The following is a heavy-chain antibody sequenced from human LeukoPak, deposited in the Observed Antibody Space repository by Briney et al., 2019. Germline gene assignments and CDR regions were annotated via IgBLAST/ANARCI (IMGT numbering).Heavy chain of an antibody. D-gene: IGHD3-22*01. CDR1: GYTFTKYY. Sequence: ASVKVSCKASGYTFTKYYMHWVRQAPGQGLEWVGIINPGGGSTLYAQKFQGRVTLTRDTSTTTVYMEMTSLRSEDTAVYYCAREEMMVVLALDLWGQGTIVTVSS. CDR2: INPGGGST. J-gene: IGHJ3*01. V-gene: IGHV1-46*03. CDR3: AREEMMVVLALDL.